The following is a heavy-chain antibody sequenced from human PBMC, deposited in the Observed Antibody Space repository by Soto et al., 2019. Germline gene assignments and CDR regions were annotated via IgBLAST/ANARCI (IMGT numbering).Heavy chain of an antibody. CDR2: IYYSGST. J-gene: IGHJ4*02. D-gene: IGHD3-22*01. V-gene: IGHV4-39*01. Sequence: SETLSLTCTVSGGSIGSSSYYWGWIRQPPGKGLEWIGSIYYSGSTYYNPSLKSRVTISVDTSKNQFSLKLSSVTAADTAVYYGARHKYHSSGPSAVWGQGNLVTVSS. CDR3: ARHKYHSSGPSAV. CDR1: GGSIGSSSYY.